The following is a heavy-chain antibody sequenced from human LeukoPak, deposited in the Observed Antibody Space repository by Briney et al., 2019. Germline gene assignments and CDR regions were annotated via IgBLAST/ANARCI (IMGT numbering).Heavy chain of an antibody. Sequence: PGRSLRLSRAASGFTFSSYGMHWVRQAPGKGLEWVAVISYDGSNKYYADSVKGRFTISRDNSKNTLYLQMNSLRAEDTAVYYCAKPSDGYNIWDSFDYWGQGTLVTVSS. CDR1: GFTFSSYG. J-gene: IGHJ4*02. CDR2: ISYDGSNK. D-gene: IGHD5-24*01. CDR3: AKPSDGYNIWDSFDY. V-gene: IGHV3-30*18.